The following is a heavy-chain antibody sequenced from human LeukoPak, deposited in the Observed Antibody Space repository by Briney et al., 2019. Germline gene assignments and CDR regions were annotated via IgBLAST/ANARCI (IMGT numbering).Heavy chain of an antibody. D-gene: IGHD3-10*01. CDR1: GGSFSGYY. Sequence: PSETLSLTCAVYGGSFSGYYWSWIRQPPGKGLELIGEINHSGSTNYNSSLKSRVTISVDTSKNQFSLKLSSVTAADTAVYYCARGERSWFGGYFDYWGQGTLVTVSS. CDR2: INHSGST. V-gene: IGHV4-34*01. CDR3: ARGERSWFGGYFDY. J-gene: IGHJ4*02.